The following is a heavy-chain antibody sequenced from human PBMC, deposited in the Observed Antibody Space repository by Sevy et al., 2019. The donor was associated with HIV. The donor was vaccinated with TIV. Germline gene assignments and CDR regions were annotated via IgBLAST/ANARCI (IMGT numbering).Heavy chain of an antibody. D-gene: IGHD3-22*01. J-gene: IGHJ6*03. CDR2: ISGTGGNT. CDR3: VKNTHYYDTSGYFRDYFYYKDV. V-gene: IGHV3-23*01. Sequence: GGSLRLSCTASGFTFSSYAMSWVRQAPGKGLEWVSAISGTGGNTYYADSVKGRFTISRDNSKNTLYLQMNSLRAEDTAIYYCVKNTHYYDTSGYFRDYFYYKDVWGKGTTVTVSS. CDR1: GFTFSSYA.